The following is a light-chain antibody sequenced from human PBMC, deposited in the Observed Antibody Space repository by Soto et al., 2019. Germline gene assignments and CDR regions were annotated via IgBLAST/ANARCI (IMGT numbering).Light chain of an antibody. V-gene: IGKV1-5*03. J-gene: IGKJ2*01. Sequence: DIQMTQSPSTLSASVGDRVTITCRASQSISSWLAWYQQKPGKAPKLLIYKASSLESGVPSRFSGSGSGTEFTLTISRLQPDDFATYYCQQWVTFGQGTKLEIK. CDR1: QSISSW. CDR3: QQWVT. CDR2: KAS.